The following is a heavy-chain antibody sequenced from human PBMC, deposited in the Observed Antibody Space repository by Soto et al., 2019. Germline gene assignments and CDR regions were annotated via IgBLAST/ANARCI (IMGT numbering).Heavy chain of an antibody. CDR1: GGSISSYY. V-gene: IGHV4-59*01. CDR3: ARVQSTSWGYYYAVDV. CDR2: ISYSGST. D-gene: IGHD2-15*01. Sequence: QVQLQESGPGLVKPPETLSLTCSVSGGSISSYYWNWIRQPPGKGLEWIGFISYSGSTNYNPALTSRVTISVDTSKDQFSLRLSSVTAADTAVYYCARVQSTSWGYYYAVDVWGQGTTVTVSS. J-gene: IGHJ6*02.